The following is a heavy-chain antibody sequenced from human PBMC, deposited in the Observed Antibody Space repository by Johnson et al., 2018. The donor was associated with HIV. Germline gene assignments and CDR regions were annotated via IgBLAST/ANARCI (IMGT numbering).Heavy chain of an antibody. V-gene: IGHV3-23*04. Sequence: VQLVESGGGLVQPGGSLRLSCAASGFTFSDYYMTWIRQAPGKGLEWVSAISGSGGSTYYADSVKGRFTISRDNSNNTLYLQMNSLRVEDTALYLCARGRVSMKVVDLRGGVFDFWGQGTKVTVSS. CDR3: ARGRVSMKVVDLRGGVFDF. D-gene: IGHD3-22*01. J-gene: IGHJ3*01. CDR1: GFTFSDYY. CDR2: ISGSGGST.